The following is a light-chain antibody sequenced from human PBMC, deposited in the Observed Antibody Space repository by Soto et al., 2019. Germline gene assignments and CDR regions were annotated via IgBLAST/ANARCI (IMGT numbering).Light chain of an antibody. J-gene: IGLJ3*02. Sequence: QSALTQPASVSGCPGQSITISCTGTSSDVGGYNYVSWYQQHPGKAPKVIIYDVSNRPSGVSNRFSGSKSGNTASLTISGLQAEDEADYYCSSYTSSSTLDVMFGGGTKLTVL. CDR2: DVS. V-gene: IGLV2-14*01. CDR1: SSDVGGYNY. CDR3: SSYTSSSTLDVM.